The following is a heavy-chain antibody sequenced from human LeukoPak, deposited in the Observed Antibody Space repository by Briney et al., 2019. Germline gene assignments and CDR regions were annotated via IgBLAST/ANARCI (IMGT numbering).Heavy chain of an antibody. D-gene: IGHD3-3*01. CDR3: ARGGIRFLNWSDS. CDR1: GDSISSSSHY. Sequence: PSETLSLTCTVTGDSISSSSHYWGWIRQSPGSGREWITSNYYRGSTYYNPSLKSRVTISVDTSKNQVSLKLSSVTAADTAVYYCARGGIRFLNWSDSWGQGILVTVSS. J-gene: IGHJ5*01. CDR2: NYYRGST. V-gene: IGHV4-39*01.